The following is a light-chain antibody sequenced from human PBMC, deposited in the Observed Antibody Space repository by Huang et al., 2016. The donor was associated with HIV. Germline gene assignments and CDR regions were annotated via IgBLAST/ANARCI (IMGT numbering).Light chain of an antibody. Sequence: RVTITYRASQSLTNYLSWYQQKSGKGPTLLIYAASTLQGGVPWRFTGSGSGTEFSLTISGLQPEDFATYYCLQSYKTPWTFGQGTKVEIK. CDR1: QSLTNY. CDR3: LQSYKTPWT. CDR2: AAS. V-gene: IGKV1-39*01. J-gene: IGKJ1*01.